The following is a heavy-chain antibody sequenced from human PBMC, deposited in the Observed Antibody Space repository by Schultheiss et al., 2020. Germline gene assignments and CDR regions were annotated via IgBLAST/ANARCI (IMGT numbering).Heavy chain of an antibody. J-gene: IGHJ4*02. CDR3: ARQFMIVKDFDY. CDR2: INHSGST. CDR1: SGSFSGYY. D-gene: IGHD3-22*01. Sequence: ESLRLSCAVYSGSFSGYYWSWIRQPPGKGLEWIGEINHSGSTNYNPSLKSRVTISVDTSKNQFSLKLSSVTAADTAVYYCARQFMIVKDFDYWGQGTLVTVSS. V-gene: IGHV4-34*01.